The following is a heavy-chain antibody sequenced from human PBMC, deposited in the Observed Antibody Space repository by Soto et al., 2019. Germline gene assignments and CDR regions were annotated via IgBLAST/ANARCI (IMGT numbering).Heavy chain of an antibody. CDR2: IWYDGSNK. CDR3: ARERRAVSKSFYYYYGMDV. CDR1: GFTFSSYG. J-gene: IGHJ6*02. D-gene: IGHD3-16*02. V-gene: IGHV3-33*01. Sequence: QVQLVESGGGVVQPGRSLRLSCAASGFTFSSYGMHWVRQAPGKGLEWVAVIWYDGSNKYYADSVKGRFTISRDNSKNTLYLQMNSLRAEDTALYYCARERRAVSKSFYYYYGMDVWGQGTTVTVSS.